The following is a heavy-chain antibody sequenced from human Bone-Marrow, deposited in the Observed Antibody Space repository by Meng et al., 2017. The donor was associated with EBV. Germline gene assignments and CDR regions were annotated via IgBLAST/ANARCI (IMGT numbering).Heavy chain of an antibody. CDR3: ARVGGITMIRGVIMTRNNWFDS. J-gene: IGHJ5*01. CDR1: GDAFTAYA. Sequence: QGRLWLSGGEVKKPWASVKVACQASGDAFTAYAIHWERQAPGQGLEWMGWINAGNGDRKYSQKFQGRVTITRDSSASTAYMELSSLRSEDTAVYYCARVGGITMIRGVIMTRNNWFDSWGQGTLVTVSS. CDR2: INAGNGDR. V-gene: IGHV1-3*01. D-gene: IGHD3-10*01.